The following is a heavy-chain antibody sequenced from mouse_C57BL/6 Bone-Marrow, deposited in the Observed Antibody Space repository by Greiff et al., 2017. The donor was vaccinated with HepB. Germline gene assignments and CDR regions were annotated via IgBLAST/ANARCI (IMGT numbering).Heavy chain of an antibody. CDR2: ISYDGSN. J-gene: IGHJ4*01. Sequence: VQLVESGPGLVKPSQSLSLTCSVTGYSITSGYYWNWIRQFPGNKLEWMGYISYDGSNNYNPSLKNRISITRDTSKNQFFLKLNSVTTEDTATYYCAREVLRMDYWGQGTSVTVSS. CDR1: GYSITSGYY. CDR3: AREVLRMDY. D-gene: IGHD1-1*01. V-gene: IGHV3-6*01.